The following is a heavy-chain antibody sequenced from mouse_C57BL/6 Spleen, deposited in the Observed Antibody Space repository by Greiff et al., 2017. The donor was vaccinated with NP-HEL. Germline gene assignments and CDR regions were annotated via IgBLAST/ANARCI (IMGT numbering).Heavy chain of an antibody. CDR2: ISDGGSYT. J-gene: IGHJ4*01. CDR3: ARGIYYYGSRGVDY. Sequence: EVKLVESGGGLVKPGGSLKLSCAASGFTFSSYAMSWVRQTPEKRLEWVATISDGGSYTYYPDNVKGRFTISRDNAKNNLYLQMSHLKSEDTAMYYCARGIYYYGSRGVDYWGQGTSGTVSS. V-gene: IGHV5-4*03. CDR1: GFTFSSYA. D-gene: IGHD1-1*01.